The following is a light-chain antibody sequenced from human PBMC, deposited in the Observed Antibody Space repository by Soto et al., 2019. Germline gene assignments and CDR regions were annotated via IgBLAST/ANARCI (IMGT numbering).Light chain of an antibody. V-gene: IGKV1-5*03. Sequence: DIQMTQSPSTQSASIGDRVTITCRASQSIDSWLAWYQQKPGKGPKLLIYKASSLQTGVPSRFSGSGSGTEFTLTISSLQADDFATYYCQHYNSYSRTFGQGTKVEVK. CDR3: QHYNSYSRT. CDR2: KAS. J-gene: IGKJ1*01. CDR1: QSIDSW.